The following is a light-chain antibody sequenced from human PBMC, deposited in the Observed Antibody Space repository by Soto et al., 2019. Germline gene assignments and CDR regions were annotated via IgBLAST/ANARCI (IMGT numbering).Light chain of an antibody. J-gene: IGLJ1*01. CDR1: NSDVGGYSY. CDR3: CSYAGSYTDV. V-gene: IGLV2-11*01. CDR2: DVS. Sequence: QSALTQSRSVSGSPGQSVTISCTGTNSDVGGYSYVSWYQQHPGKAPKLMIFDVSKRPSGVPDRFSGSKSGNTASLTISGLQAEDEADYYCCSYAGSYTDVFGVGTKLTVL.